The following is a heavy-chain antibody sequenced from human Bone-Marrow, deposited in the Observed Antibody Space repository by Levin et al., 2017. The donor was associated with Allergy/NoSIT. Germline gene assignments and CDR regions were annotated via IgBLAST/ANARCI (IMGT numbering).Heavy chain of an antibody. J-gene: IGHJ3*02. Sequence: PSETLSLTCTVSGGSISSSSYYWGWIRQPPGKGLEWIGSINYSGSTYYNPSLKSRVTLSVDTSKNHFSLKLSSVTAADTAVYHCARLWLLRGAGDAFDIWGQGTMVTVSS. CDR3: ARLWLLRGAGDAFDI. D-gene: IGHD1-26*01. CDR2: INYSGST. V-gene: IGHV4-39*02. CDR1: GGSISSSSYY.